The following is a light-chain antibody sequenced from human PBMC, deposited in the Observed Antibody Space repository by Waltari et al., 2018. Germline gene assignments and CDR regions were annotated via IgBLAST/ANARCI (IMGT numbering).Light chain of an antibody. J-gene: IGKJ1*01. CDR2: WAS. V-gene: IGKV4-1*01. Sequence: DIVMTQSPDSLAVSLGERATINCKSSQNILYSSNNKNYLAWYQLKPGQAPKLLFYWASTRESGVPDLFSGSGSGTEFTLTINSLQAEDVAVYYCQQHYSTPRTFGQGTKVEIK. CDR3: QQHYSTPRT. CDR1: QNILYSSNNKNY.